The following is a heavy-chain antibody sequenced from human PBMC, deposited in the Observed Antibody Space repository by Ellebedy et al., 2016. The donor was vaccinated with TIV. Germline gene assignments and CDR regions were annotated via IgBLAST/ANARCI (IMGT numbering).Heavy chain of an antibody. CDR1: GYPFTVYG. D-gene: IGHD3-10*02. CDR3: GRLTYLYDRGVFKYYFDY. CDR2: ISANEGNT. Sequence: AASVKVSCKASGYPFTVYGFSWVRQAPGQGLEWMGWISANEGNTNYAQKVQGRVTMTTDTSTSTAYMGLRSLTSDDTAVYYSGRLTYLYDRGVFKYYFDYWGQGSLVTVSS. J-gene: IGHJ4*02. V-gene: IGHV1-18*01.